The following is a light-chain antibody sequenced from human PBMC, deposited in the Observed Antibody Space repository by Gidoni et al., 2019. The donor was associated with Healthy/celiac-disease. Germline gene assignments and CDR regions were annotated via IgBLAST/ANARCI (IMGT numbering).Light chain of an antibody. V-gene: IGKV2-28*01. J-gene: IGKJ2*01. CDR3: MQALPTPYT. CDR2: LGS. Sequence: DKVETQSTRSPPGTPGEPAAISCRSSKSLLRSNGYNYLDWYLQKPGQSPQLLIYLGSNRASGVPHRFSGSGSGTDFTLKISRVEAEDVGVYYCMQALPTPYTFXHXTKLEIK. CDR1: KSLLRSNGYNY.